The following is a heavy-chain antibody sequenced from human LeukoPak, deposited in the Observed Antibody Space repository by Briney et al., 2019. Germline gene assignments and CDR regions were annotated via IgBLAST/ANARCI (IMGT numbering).Heavy chain of an antibody. CDR3: AIPERSYYLPIDY. J-gene: IGHJ4*02. CDR2: ISYDGSNK. Sequence: GGSLGLSCAASGFTFSSYAMHWVRQAPGKGLEWVAVISYDGSNKYYADSVKGRFTISRDNSKNTLYLQMNSLRAEDTAVYYCAIPERSYYLPIDYWGQGTLVTVSS. CDR1: GFTFSSYA. D-gene: IGHD1-26*01. V-gene: IGHV3-30*04.